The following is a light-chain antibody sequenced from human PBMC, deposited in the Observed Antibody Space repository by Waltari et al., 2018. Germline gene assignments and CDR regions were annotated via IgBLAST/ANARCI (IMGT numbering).Light chain of an antibody. CDR1: SSDVGSYNY. V-gene: IGLV2-11*01. CDR3: CSFAGTYYV. Sequence: QSALTQPRSVSGSPGQSVTISCTGTSSDVGSYNYVSWYQQYPGKAPKLMFYDVTKRPSGVPDRFAGSKASNTASLTISGLQAEDEADYHCCSFAGTYYVFGTGTDVTVL. J-gene: IGLJ1*01. CDR2: DVT.